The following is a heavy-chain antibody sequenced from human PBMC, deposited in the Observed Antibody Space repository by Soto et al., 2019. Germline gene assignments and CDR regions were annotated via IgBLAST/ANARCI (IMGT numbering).Heavy chain of an antibody. V-gene: IGHV4-59*01. CDR3: ARTYCGGDCYSRSWFDP. J-gene: IGHJ5*02. Sequence: SETLSLTCTVSGGSISSYYWSWIRQPPGKGLEWIGYIYYSGSTNYNPSLKSRVTISVDTSKNQFSLKLSSVTAADTAVYYCARTYCGGDCYSRSWFDPWGQGTLVTVS. D-gene: IGHD2-21*02. CDR2: IYYSGST. CDR1: GGSISSYY.